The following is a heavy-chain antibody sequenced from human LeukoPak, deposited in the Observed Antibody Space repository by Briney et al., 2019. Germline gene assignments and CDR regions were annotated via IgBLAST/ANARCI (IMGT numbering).Heavy chain of an antibody. V-gene: IGHV4-39*01. CDR2: IYYSGST. Sequence: SETLSLTCTVSGGSISSSSYYWGWIRQPPGKGLEWIGSIYYSGSTYYNPSLKSRVTISVDTSKNQFSLKLSSVTAADTAVYYCARGKTGDGEFDYWGQGTLVTVSS. CDR3: ARGKTGDGEFDY. CDR1: GGSISSSSYY. D-gene: IGHD7-27*01. J-gene: IGHJ4*02.